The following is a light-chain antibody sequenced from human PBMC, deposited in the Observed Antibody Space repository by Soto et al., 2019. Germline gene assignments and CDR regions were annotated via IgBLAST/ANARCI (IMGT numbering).Light chain of an antibody. CDR1: SGSIASNY. J-gene: IGLJ2*01. CDR3: QSYESRTVV. CDR2: EDN. V-gene: IGLV6-57*04. Sequence: NFMLTQPHSVSESPGKTVTISCTRSSGSIASNYVQWYQQRPGSAPTTVIYEDNQRPSAVPDGFSGSIDSSSNPASLTSSGLKAEDQADYHCQSYESRTVVFRGGTKRTVL.